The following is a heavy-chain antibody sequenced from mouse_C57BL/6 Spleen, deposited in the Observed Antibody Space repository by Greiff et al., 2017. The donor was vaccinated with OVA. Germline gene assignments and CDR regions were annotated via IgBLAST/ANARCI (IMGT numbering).Heavy chain of an antibody. V-gene: IGHV1-52*01. CDR3: ARSGQLRPYYFDY. CDR1: GYTFTSYW. D-gene: IGHD3-2*02. CDR2: IDPSDSET. Sequence: QVQLKQPGAELVRPGSSVKLSCKASGYTFTSYWMHWVKQRPIQGLEWIGNIDPSDSETHYNQKFKDKATLTVDKSSSTAYMQLSSLTSEDSAVYYCARSGQLRPYYFDYWGQGTTLTVSS. J-gene: IGHJ2*01.